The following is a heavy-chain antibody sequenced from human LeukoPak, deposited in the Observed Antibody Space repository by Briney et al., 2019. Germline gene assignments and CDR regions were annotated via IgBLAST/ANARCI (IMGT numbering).Heavy chain of an antibody. D-gene: IGHD6-19*01. CDR3: ARPSGYSSGWYYYYGMDV. Sequence: GGSLRLSCAASGFTFSSYAMHWVRQAPGKGLEWVAVISYDGSNKYYADSVKGRFTISRDNSKNTLYPQMNSLRAEDTAVYYCARPSGYSSGWYYYYGMDVWGQGTTVTVSS. CDR1: GFTFSSYA. V-gene: IGHV3-30*04. CDR2: ISYDGSNK. J-gene: IGHJ6*02.